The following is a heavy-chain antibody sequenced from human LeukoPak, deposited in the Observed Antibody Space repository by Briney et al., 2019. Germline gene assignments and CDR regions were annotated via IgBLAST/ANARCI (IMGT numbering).Heavy chain of an antibody. V-gene: IGHV3-48*04. CDR1: GFIFRGYA. CDR2: ISSSGSTI. Sequence: GGSLRLSCAASGFIFRGYAMNWVRQAPGKGLEWVSYISSSGSTIFYADSVKGRFTISRDNAKNSLYLQMNSLRTEDTAVYYCAKSRVVVDSFDIWGQGTMVTVSS. D-gene: IGHD2-2*01. J-gene: IGHJ3*02. CDR3: AKSRVVVDSFDI.